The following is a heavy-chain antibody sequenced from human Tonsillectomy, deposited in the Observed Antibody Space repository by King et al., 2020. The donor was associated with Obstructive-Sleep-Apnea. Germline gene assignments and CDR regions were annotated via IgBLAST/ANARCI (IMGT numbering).Heavy chain of an antibody. V-gene: IGHV4-59*01. Sequence: QLQESGPGLVKPSETLSLTCTVSGGSINDFFWSWIRQPPGRGLEWIGYIYHSGSTIYNPSLKNRVTLSLDTSKNQFSLKLSSVTAADTAVYFCSYGTETYYFDYWGQGTLVTVSS. CDR1: GGSINDFF. CDR2: IYHSGST. J-gene: IGHJ4*02. CDR3: SYGTETYYFDY. D-gene: IGHD3-10*01.